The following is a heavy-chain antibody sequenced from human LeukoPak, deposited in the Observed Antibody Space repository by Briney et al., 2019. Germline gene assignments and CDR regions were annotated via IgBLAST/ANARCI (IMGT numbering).Heavy chain of an antibody. CDR3: ARMYYYDSSDYYYVLDAFDI. V-gene: IGHV1-18*01. CDR1: GYSFTDYA. J-gene: IGHJ3*02. Sequence: ASVKVSCKASGYSFTDYAINWVRQAPGQGLEWMGWISGYNGNTNYAQKLQGRVTMTVDTSTSTAYMELRSLISDDTAVYYCARMYYYDSSDYYYVLDAFDIWGQGTMVTVSS. CDR2: ISGYNGNT. D-gene: IGHD3-22*01.